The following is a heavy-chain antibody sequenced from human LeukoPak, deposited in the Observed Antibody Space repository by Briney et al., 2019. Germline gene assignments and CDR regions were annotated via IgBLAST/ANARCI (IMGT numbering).Heavy chain of an antibody. D-gene: IGHD5-24*01. CDR1: GFTFSSYG. V-gene: IGHV3-23*01. J-gene: IGHJ4*02. CDR2: TSGSGGST. Sequence: PGGSLRLSCAASGFTFSSYGMSSVRQAPGKGIEWVSATSGSGGSTYYADSVKGRFTISTDNSKNTLYLQMNSLRAEDTAVYYCAKDLRRDGYNYLDYWGQGTLVTVSS. CDR3: AKDLRRDGYNYLDY.